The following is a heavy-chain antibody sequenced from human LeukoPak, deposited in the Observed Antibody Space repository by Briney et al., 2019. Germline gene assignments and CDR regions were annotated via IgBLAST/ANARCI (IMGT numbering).Heavy chain of an antibody. D-gene: IGHD6-13*01. CDR3: ARGIAAAGSPAFDI. CDR1: GGSISSYY. Sequence: SETLPLTCTVSGGSISSYYWSWIRQPPGKGLEWIGYIYYSGSTNYNPSLKSRVTISVDTSKNQFSLKLSSVTAADTAVYYCARGIAAAGSPAFDIWGQGTMVTVSS. CDR2: IYYSGST. J-gene: IGHJ3*02. V-gene: IGHV4-59*01.